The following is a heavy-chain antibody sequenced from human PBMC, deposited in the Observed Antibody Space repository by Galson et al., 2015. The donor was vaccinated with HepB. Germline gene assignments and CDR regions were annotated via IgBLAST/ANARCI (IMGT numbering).Heavy chain of an antibody. Sequence: SLRLSCAASGFTFSSYGIHWVRQAPGKGLEWVAVIWYDGSNKYYADSVKGRSTISRDNSNTTLYLQMNSLRAEDTAVYYCARGTMVRGVIIESYYYGMDVWGQGTTVTVSS. V-gene: IGHV3-33*08. D-gene: IGHD3-10*01. CDR3: ARGTMVRGVIIESYYYGMDV. CDR2: IWYDGSNK. J-gene: IGHJ6*02. CDR1: GFTFSSYG.